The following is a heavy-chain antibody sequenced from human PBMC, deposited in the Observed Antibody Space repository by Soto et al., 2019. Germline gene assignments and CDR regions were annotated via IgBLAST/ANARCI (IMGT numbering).Heavy chain of an antibody. Sequence: QVQLQESGPGLVRPSQTLSLTCTVSGGSISSDHYHWTWIRQTPGKGLEWIGYIHYSGSVYYNPSLQSRVTMSVDTSNNLFSLKLSSVTAADTAVYFCVREDDCGDRDYYGLDVWGQWTTVTVSS. D-gene: IGHD5-18*01. CDR2: IHYSGSV. J-gene: IGHJ6*02. V-gene: IGHV4-30-4*01. CDR1: GGSISSDHYH. CDR3: VREDDCGDRDYYGLDV.